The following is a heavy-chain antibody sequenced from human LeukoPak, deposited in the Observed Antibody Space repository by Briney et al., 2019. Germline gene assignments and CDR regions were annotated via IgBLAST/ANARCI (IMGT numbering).Heavy chain of an antibody. CDR2: INPSGGST. V-gene: IGHV1-46*01. D-gene: IGHD4/OR15-4a*01. CDR3: AREVYGGPVDY. Sequence: ASVKVSCKASGYTFTSYDINWVRQAPGQGLEWMGIINPSGGSTSYAQKFQGRVTMTRDTSTSTVYMELSSLRSEDTAVYYCAREVYGGPVDYWGQGTLVTVSS. J-gene: IGHJ4*02. CDR1: GYTFTSYD.